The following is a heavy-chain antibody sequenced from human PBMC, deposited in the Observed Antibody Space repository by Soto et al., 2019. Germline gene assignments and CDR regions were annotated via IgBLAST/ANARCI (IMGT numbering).Heavy chain of an antibody. CDR2: INAGNGNT. D-gene: IGHD2-15*01. CDR3: ARDLGGWPDY. Sequence: ASVKASCKASGYTFTKYAMHWVRHAPGQRLEWMGWINAGNGNTKYSQKFQGRVTITRDTSASTAYMELSSLRSEDTAVYYCARDLGGWPDYWGQGTLVTVXS. CDR1: GYTFTKYA. V-gene: IGHV1-3*01. J-gene: IGHJ4*02.